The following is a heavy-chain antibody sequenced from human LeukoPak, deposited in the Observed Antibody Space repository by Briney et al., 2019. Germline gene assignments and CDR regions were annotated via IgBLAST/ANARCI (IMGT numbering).Heavy chain of an antibody. D-gene: IGHD5-24*01. J-gene: IGHJ4*02. CDR3: ARAEMATIFDY. V-gene: IGHV4-34*01. Sequence: SETLSLTCGVYGGSFSGYYWSWIRQPPGKGLEWIGEINHSGSTNYNPPLKSRVTISVDTSKNQFSLKLSSVTAADTAVYYCARAEMATIFDYWGQGTLVTVSS. CDR1: GGSFSGYY. CDR2: INHSGST.